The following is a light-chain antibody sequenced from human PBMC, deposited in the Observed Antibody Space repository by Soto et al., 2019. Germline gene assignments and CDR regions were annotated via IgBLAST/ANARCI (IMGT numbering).Light chain of an antibody. CDR2: GAS. CDR3: QHYINWPRT. J-gene: IGKJ1*01. Sequence: EVVMTQSPATLSVSPGEGATLSCRASQSVSNHLAWYQQRPGQAPRILIYGASTRATGIPARFSGIGSGTEFTLTISSLQSEDFALYYCQHYINWPRTFGQGTKVDIK. V-gene: IGKV3-15*01. CDR1: QSVSNH.